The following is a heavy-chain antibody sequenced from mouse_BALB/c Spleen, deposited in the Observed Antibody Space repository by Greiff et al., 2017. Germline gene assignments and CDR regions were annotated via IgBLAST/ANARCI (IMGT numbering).Heavy chain of an antibody. D-gene: IGHD2-2*01. J-gene: IGHJ3*01. CDR3: AREGSTMVTTAAY. V-gene: IGHV2-6-7*01. CDR1: GFSLTGYG. Sequence: VHLVESGPGLVAPSQSLSITCTVSGFSLTGYGVNWVRQPPGKGLEWLGMIWGDGSTDYNSALKSRLSISKDNSKSQVFLKMNSLQTDDTARYSCAREGSTMVTTAAYWGQGTLVTVSA. CDR2: IWGDGST.